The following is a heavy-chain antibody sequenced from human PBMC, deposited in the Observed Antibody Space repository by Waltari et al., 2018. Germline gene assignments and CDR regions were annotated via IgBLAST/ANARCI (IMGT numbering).Heavy chain of an antibody. CDR2: IKQDGSEK. CDR3: ARERYNWNDGAYFDY. J-gene: IGHJ4*02. CDR1: GFTFSSYW. Sequence: GSRRLSCAASGFTFSSYWMSWVRQAPGKGLEWVANIKQDGSEKYYVDSVKGRFTISRDNAKNSLYLQMNSLRAEDTAVYYCARERYNWNDGAYFDYWGQGTLVTVSS. D-gene: IGHD1-1*01. V-gene: IGHV3-7*04.